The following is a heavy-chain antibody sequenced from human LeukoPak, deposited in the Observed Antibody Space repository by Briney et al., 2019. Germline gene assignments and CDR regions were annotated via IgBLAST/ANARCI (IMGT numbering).Heavy chain of an antibody. Sequence: PSETLSLTCTVSGGSISSYYWSWIRQPAGAALEWIGRIYTSGTITYNPSLKSRVTMSVDTSKNQFSLKLSSVTAADTAVYYCARDSGTTGEVKFDPWGQGTLVTVSS. CDR2: IYTSGTI. CDR3: ARDSGTTGEVKFDP. D-gene: IGHD3-10*01. J-gene: IGHJ5*02. CDR1: GGSISSYY. V-gene: IGHV4-4*07.